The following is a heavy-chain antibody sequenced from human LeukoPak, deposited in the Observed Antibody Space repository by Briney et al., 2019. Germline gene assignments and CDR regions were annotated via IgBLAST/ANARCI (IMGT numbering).Heavy chain of an antibody. CDR2: INHSGST. V-gene: IGHV4-34*01. CDR3: ARSSPLRGFGFDY. Sequence: PSETLSLTCAAYGGSFSGYYWSWIRQPPGKGLEWIGEINHSGSTNYNPSLKSRVTISVDTSKNQFSLKLSSVTAADTAVYYCARSSPLRGFGFDYWGQGTLVTVSS. CDR1: GGSFSGYY. J-gene: IGHJ4*02. D-gene: IGHD3-10*01.